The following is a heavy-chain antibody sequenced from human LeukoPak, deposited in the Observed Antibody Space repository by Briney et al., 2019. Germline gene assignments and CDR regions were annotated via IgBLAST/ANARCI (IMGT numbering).Heavy chain of an antibody. Sequence: SQTLSLTCTVSGGSISSGDYYWSWIRQPPGKGLEWIGYIYYSGSTYYNPSLKSRVTISVDMSKNQFSLKLSSVTAADTAVYYCVRGTTVTTANWFDPWGQGTLVTVSS. CDR2: IYYSGST. V-gene: IGHV4-30-4*08. J-gene: IGHJ5*02. D-gene: IGHD4-11*01. CDR1: GGSISSGDYY. CDR3: VRGTTVTTANWFDP.